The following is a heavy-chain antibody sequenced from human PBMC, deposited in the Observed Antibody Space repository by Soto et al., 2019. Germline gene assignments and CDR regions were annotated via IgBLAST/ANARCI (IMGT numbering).Heavy chain of an antibody. CDR1: GYTFTSYD. V-gene: IGHV1-8*01. J-gene: IGHJ6*03. D-gene: IGHD2-21*02. Sequence: ASVKVSCKASGYTFTSYDINWVRQATGQGLEWMGWMNPNSGNTGYAQKFQGRVTMTRNTSISTAYMELSSLRSEDTAVYYCARGGLNEWYYYYYMDVWGKGTTVTVSS. CDR2: MNPNSGNT. CDR3: ARGGLNEWYYYYYMDV.